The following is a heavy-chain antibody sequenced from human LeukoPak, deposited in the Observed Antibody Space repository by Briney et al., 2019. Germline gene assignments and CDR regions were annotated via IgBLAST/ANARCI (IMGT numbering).Heavy chain of an antibody. CDR1: GFTFSSYA. J-gene: IGHJ4*02. D-gene: IGHD3-22*01. CDR3: ARDLNYYDSSGYFDY. CDR2: ISGSGGST. Sequence: GGSLRLSCAASGFTFSSYAMSWVRQAPGKGLEWVSAISGSGGSTYYADSVKGRFTISRDNAKNSLYLQMNSLRAEDTAVYYCARDLNYYDSSGYFDYWGQGTLVTVSS. V-gene: IGHV3-23*01.